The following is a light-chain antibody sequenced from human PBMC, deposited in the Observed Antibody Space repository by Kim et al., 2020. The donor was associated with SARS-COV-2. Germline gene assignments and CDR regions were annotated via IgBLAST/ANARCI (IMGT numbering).Light chain of an antibody. Sequence: PGQPASIACSECRLGDKYVSWYQQKPGLSTVVVIYQDNPRPSGTPERFSGSSSGNTATLTSSETQAMDEADYYCQAWDSSTHNYVFGAGTNVTVL. J-gene: IGLJ1*01. CDR1: RLGDKY. V-gene: IGLV3-1*01. CDR2: QDN. CDR3: QAWDSSTHNYV.